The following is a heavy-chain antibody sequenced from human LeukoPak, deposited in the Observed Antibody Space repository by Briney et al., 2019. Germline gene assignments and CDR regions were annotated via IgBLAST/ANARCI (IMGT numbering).Heavy chain of an antibody. D-gene: IGHD5-24*01. Sequence: GGSLRLSCAASGFTVSSNYMNRVRQAPGMGLEWVSVIYGGGNIYYADSVKGRFTISRDNSKNTLYLQMNSLRAEDTAVYYCVRGAGYNYPYYFDYWGQGTLVTVSS. CDR3: VRGAGYNYPYYFDY. J-gene: IGHJ4*02. CDR2: IYGGGNI. V-gene: IGHV3-53*01. CDR1: GFTVSSNY.